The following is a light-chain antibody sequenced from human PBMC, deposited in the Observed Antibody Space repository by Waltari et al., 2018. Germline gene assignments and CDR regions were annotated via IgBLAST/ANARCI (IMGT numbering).Light chain of an antibody. J-gene: IGLJ2*01. V-gene: IGLV2-14*01. Sequence: QSALTQPASVSGSPGQSVTIFCTGTSNDVGGYNSVSWYQEHPGQAPRVIIYDVSDRPSGVSVRCSGSKSGHTASLTISGLQAEDEADYYGSSQSSNNVVLFGGGTKLTVL. CDR3: SSQSSNNVVL. CDR2: DVS. CDR1: SNDVGGYNS.